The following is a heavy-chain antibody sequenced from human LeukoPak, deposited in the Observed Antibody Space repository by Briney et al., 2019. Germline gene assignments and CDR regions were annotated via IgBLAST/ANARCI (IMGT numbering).Heavy chain of an antibody. V-gene: IGHV3-21*01. CDR3: ARGGAARWLLHMEADAFDI. Sequence: PGGSLRLSCAASGFTFSSYSMNWVRQAPGKGLDWVSSISSISSYIYYADSVKGRFTISRDNAKNSLYLQMNSLRAEDTAVYYCARGGAARWLLHMEADAFDIWGQGTMVTVSS. CDR2: ISSISSYI. CDR1: GFTFSSYS. D-gene: IGHD3-22*01. J-gene: IGHJ3*02.